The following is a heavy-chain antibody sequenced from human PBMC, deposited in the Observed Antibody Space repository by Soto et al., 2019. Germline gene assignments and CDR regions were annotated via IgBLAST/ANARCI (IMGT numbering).Heavy chain of an antibody. J-gene: IGHJ3*02. CDR1: GGSISSGGYY. CDR3: ASDLIRYCTNGVCSSDAFDI. Sequence: TLSLTCTVSGGSISSGGYYWSWIRQHPGKGLEWIGSIYYSGSTYYNPSLKSRVTISVDTSKNQFSLKLSSVTAADSAVYYCASDLIRYCTNGVCSSDAFDIWGQGTMVTVPS. V-gene: IGHV4-31*03. D-gene: IGHD2-8*01. CDR2: IYYSGST.